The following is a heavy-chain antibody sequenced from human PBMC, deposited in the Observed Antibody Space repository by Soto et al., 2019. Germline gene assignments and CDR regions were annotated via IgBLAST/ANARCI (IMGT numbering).Heavy chain of an antibody. CDR1: GGSISSSSYY. CDR3: ARLIGYWYYFDY. D-gene: IGHD2-8*02. CDR2: IYYSGST. V-gene: IGHV4-39*01. J-gene: IGHJ4*02. Sequence: SETLSLTCTVSGGSISSSSYYWGWIRQPPGKGLEWIGSIYYSGSTYYNPSLKSRVTISVDTSKNQFSLKLSSVTAADTAVYYCARLIGYWYYFDYWGQGTLVTVSS.